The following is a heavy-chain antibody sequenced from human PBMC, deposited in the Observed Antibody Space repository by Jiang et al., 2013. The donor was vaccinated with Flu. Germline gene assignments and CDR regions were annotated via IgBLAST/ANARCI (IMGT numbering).Heavy chain of an antibody. V-gene: IGHV4-39*07. CDR2: IYYSGST. Sequence: LLKPSETLSLTCTVSGGSISSSSYYWGWIRQPPGKGLEWIGSIYYSGSTYYNPSLKSRVTISVDTSKNQFSLKLSSVTAADTAVYYCARRLIAVAGPLRPITTYFDYWGQGTLVTVSS. D-gene: IGHD6-19*01. CDR1: GGSISSSSYY. J-gene: IGHJ4*02. CDR3: ARRLIAVAGPLRPITTYFDY.